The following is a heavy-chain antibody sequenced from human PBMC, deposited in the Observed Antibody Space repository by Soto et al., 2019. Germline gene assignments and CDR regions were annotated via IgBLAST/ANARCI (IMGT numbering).Heavy chain of an antibody. D-gene: IGHD6-6*01. CDR1: GGSISSYY. CDR2: IYYSGST. Sequence: ASETLSLTCTVSGGSISSYYWSWIRQPPGKGLEWIGYIYYSGSTNYNPSLKSRVTISVDTSKNQFSLKLSSVTAADTAVYYCASATRGSSYYHYGIAVWGQGTTVTVSS. V-gene: IGHV4-59*01. CDR3: ASATRGSSYYHYGIAV. J-gene: IGHJ6*02.